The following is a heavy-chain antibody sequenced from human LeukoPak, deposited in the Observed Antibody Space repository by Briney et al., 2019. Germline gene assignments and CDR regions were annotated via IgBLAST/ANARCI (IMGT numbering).Heavy chain of an antibody. CDR3: ARSRGLAGAATVIDY. CDR1: GGPINYY. J-gene: IGHJ4*02. Sequence: PSETLSLTCTVSGGPINYYWTWIRQSPGQGLEWIGYVYNSGITDYNPPLKSRLTISLDTSKNQFSLGLSSMTAADTAVYYCARSRGLAGAATVIDYWGQGTRSSSP. CDR2: VYNSGIT. D-gene: IGHD6-25*01. V-gene: IGHV4-59*08.